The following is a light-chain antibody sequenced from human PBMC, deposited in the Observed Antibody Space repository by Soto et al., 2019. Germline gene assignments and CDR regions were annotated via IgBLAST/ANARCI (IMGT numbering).Light chain of an antibody. Sequence: QSALTQPASVSGSPGQSITLSCTGTTSDVGGYHFVSWYQQHPGKAPKLMIYEVTNRPSGVSDRFSGSKSGNTASLTISVLQAEDEADYYCYSYTTTSTYVFGSGTKLTVL. CDR1: TSDVGGYHF. CDR2: EVT. CDR3: YSYTTTSTYV. J-gene: IGLJ1*01. V-gene: IGLV2-14*01.